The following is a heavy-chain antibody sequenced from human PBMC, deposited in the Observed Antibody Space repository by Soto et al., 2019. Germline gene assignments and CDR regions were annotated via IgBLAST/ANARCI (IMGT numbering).Heavy chain of an antibody. CDR3: ARRRGDYFGGRRFDY. CDR1: GFSLNTSAGG. V-gene: IGHV2-5*02. CDR2: IYWDDDK. D-gene: IGHD4-17*01. Sequence: QITLKESGPTLVKPTQTLTLTCTFSGFSLNTSAGGVGWIRQPPGKALEWLALIYWDDDKRYSPSLKNRLTITKDTSKNQVVLTMTNMDPVDTGTYYCARRRGDYFGGRRFDYWGQGTLVTVSS. J-gene: IGHJ4*02.